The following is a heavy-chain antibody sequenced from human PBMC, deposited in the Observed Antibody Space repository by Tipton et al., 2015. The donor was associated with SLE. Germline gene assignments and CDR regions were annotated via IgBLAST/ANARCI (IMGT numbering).Heavy chain of an antibody. D-gene: IGHD6-19*01. V-gene: IGHV3-66*02. CDR3: ARDSSGWLFDF. Sequence: SLRLSCAASGFTFSSYAMTWVRQAPGKGLEWVSVIYSGGSTYYADSVKGRFTISRDTSKNTLYLQMNSLRPEDTAVYYCARDSSGWLFDFWGEGTLVTVSS. J-gene: IGHJ4*02. CDR1: GFTFSSYA. CDR2: IYSGGST.